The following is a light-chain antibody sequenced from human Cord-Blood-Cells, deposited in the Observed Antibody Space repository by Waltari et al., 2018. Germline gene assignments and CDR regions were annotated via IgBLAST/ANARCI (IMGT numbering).Light chain of an antibody. CDR2: EVS. Sequence: QSALTQPPSASGSPGQSVPISCTGTRSAVGGYHYVSWYQQHPGKAPKLMIYEVSKRPSGVPDRFSGSKSGNTASLTVSGLQAEDEADYYCSSYAGSNVVFGGGTKLTVL. CDR1: RSAVGGYHY. J-gene: IGLJ2*01. V-gene: IGLV2-8*01. CDR3: SSYAGSNVV.